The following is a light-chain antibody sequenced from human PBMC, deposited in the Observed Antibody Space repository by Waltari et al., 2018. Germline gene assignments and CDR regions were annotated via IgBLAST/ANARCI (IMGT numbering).Light chain of an antibody. CDR2: DAS. Sequence: EIVLTQYPGTLSLSLGERATLSCRASQSVSRALVWYLQKPGQAPRLLIYDASTRATGIPDRFSGSGSGTDFSLTISRLEPDDFAVYYCQHYVRLPATFGQGTTVEI. CDR3: QHYVRLPAT. CDR1: QSVSRA. J-gene: IGKJ1*01. V-gene: IGKV3-20*01.